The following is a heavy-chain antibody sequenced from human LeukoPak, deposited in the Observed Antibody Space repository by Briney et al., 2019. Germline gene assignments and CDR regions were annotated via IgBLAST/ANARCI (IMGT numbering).Heavy chain of an antibody. Sequence: GASVKVSCKASGYTFTSYGISWVRQAPGQGLEWMGWISAYNGNTNYAQKLQGRVTMTTDTSTSTAYMELRSLRSDDTAVYYCARDRYCSSTSCYSDAFDIWGQGTMVTVSS. CDR3: ARDRYCSSTSCYSDAFDI. CDR1: GYTFTSYG. J-gene: IGHJ3*02. D-gene: IGHD2-2*01. CDR2: ISAYNGNT. V-gene: IGHV1-18*01.